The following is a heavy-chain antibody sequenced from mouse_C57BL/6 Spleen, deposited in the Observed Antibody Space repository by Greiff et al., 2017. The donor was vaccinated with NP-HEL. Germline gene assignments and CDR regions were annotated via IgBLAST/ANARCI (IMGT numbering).Heavy chain of an antibody. D-gene: IGHD2-4*01. V-gene: IGHV3-6*01. Sequence: EVKLMESGPGLVKPSQSLSLTCSVTGYSITSGYYWNWIRQFPGNKLEWMGYISYDGSNNYNPSLKNRISITRDTSKNQFFLKLNSVTTEDTATYYCARGNYDPYFDYWGQGTTLTVSS. CDR1: GYSITSGYY. CDR3: ARGNYDPYFDY. CDR2: ISYDGSN. J-gene: IGHJ2*01.